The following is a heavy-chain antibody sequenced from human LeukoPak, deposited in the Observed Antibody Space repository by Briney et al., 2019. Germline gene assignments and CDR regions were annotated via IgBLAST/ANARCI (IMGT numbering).Heavy chain of an antibody. Sequence: GGSLRLSCAASGFTFSSYSMNWVRQAPGKGLEWVSSISSSSSYIYYADSVKGRFTISRDNAKNSLYLQMNSLRAEDTAVYYCARVRSEYRGAFDIWGQGTMVTVSS. CDR1: GFTFSSYS. V-gene: IGHV3-21*01. D-gene: IGHD6-6*01. CDR2: ISSSSSYI. J-gene: IGHJ3*02. CDR3: ARVRSEYRGAFDI.